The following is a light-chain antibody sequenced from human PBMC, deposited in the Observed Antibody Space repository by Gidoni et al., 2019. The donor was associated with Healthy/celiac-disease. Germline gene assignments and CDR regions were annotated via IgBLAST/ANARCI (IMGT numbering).Light chain of an antibody. CDR2: LGS. J-gene: IGKJ1*01. CDR3: MQALQTWT. V-gene: IGKV2-28*01. Sequence: DIVMTQSPLSLPVTPGEPSSISCRSSQSLLHSNGYNYLDWYLQKPWQSQQLLIYLGSNRASGVPDRFSGSGSGTDFTLKISRVEADDVGVYYCMQALQTWTFGQGTKVEIK. CDR1: QSLLHSNGYNY.